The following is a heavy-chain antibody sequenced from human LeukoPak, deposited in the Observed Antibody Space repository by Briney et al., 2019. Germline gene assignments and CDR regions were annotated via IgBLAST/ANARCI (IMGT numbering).Heavy chain of an antibody. CDR1: GFTFSNYG. CDR3: AKSHLLWFGEAFDY. Sequence: GGSLRLSCAASGFTFSNYGMHWVRQAPGKGLEWVAVISYDGSNEYYADSVKGRFTISRDNSKNTLCLQMNSLRAEDTAVYYCAKSHLLWFGEAFDYWGQGTLVTVSS. D-gene: IGHD3-10*01. CDR2: ISYDGSNE. V-gene: IGHV3-30*18. J-gene: IGHJ4*02.